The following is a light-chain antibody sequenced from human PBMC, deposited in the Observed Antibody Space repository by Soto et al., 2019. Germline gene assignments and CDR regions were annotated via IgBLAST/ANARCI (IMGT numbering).Light chain of an antibody. CDR1: QSVSGSY. Sequence: EIVLTQSPGTLSLSPGERATLSCRTSQSVSGSYITWYQQKPGQPPRLLIYAASNRATGIPDRFSGSGSGTDFTLTISRLEPDDFAMYYCQQYDISPYTFDQGTKLDIK. V-gene: IGKV3-20*01. J-gene: IGKJ2*01. CDR3: QQYDISPYT. CDR2: AAS.